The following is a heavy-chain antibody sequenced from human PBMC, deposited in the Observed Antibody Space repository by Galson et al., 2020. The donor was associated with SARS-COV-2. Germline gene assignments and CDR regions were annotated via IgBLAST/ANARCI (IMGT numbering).Heavy chain of an antibody. Sequence: GGSLRLSCAASEFTFSTYWMHWVRQAPGKGLVWVSRINSDGSSTMYADSVKGRFTISRENAKNTLYLQMSSLRVEDAGVYYCVREPSVSRIAFDLWGQGTMVSVSS. CDR3: VREPSVSRIAFDL. J-gene: IGHJ3*01. CDR2: INSDGSST. CDR1: EFTFSTYW. V-gene: IGHV3-74*03.